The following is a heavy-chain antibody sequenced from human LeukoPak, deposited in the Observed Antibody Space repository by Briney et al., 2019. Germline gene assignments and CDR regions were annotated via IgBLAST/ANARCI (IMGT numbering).Heavy chain of an antibody. CDR2: IIPIFGTA. CDR3: ARVQSWLGTWGYYYYYMDV. V-gene: IGHV1-69*01. CDR1: GGTFSSYA. Sequence: GSSVKVSCKASGGTFSSYAISWVRQAPGQGLEWMGGIIPIFGTANYAQKFQGRVTITADESTSTAYMELSSLRSADTAVYYCARVQSWLGTWGYYYYYMDVWGKGTTVTISS. D-gene: IGHD3-16*01. J-gene: IGHJ6*03.